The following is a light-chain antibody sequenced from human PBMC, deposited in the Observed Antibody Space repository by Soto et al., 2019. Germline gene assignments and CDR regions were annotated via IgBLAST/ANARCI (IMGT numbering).Light chain of an antibody. CDR3: QQYGSSPLT. CDR2: GAS. V-gene: IGKV3-20*01. Sequence: DIVLTHSPGTLSLSSGERATLSCRASQSLSSTYLAWYQQKPGQAPRLLIYGASNRATGIPDRFSGSGSGTDFTLTINRLEPEDFAVYYCQQYGSSPLTFGQGTKWIS. J-gene: IGKJ1*01. CDR1: QSLSSTY.